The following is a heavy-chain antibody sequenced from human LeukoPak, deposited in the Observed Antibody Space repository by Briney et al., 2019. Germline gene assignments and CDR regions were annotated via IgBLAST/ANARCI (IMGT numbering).Heavy chain of an antibody. Sequence: GGPLRLSCAASGFTFSSYWMSWVRQAPGKGLEWVSSISSSSSYIYYADSVKGRFTISRDNAKNSLYLQMNSLRAEDTAVYYCARDKDRAAAGTRAGKFWFDPWGQGTLVTVSS. CDR1: GFTFSSYW. D-gene: IGHD6-13*01. CDR3: ARDKDRAAAGTRAGKFWFDP. CDR2: ISSSSSYI. V-gene: IGHV3-21*01. J-gene: IGHJ5*02.